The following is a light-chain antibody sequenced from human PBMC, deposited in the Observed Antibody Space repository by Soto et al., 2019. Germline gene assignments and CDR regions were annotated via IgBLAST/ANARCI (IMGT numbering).Light chain of an antibody. CDR1: SSDVGGYNY. CDR3: SSYAGSSSV. CDR2: EVN. J-gene: IGLJ1*01. Sequence: QSVLTQPPSASGSPGQSVAISCTGTSSDVGGYNYVSWYQQHPGKAPKLMIYEVNKRPSGVPDRFSGSKSGNTASLTVSGLQAEDGADYYCSSYAGSSSVFGTGTKVTV. V-gene: IGLV2-8*01.